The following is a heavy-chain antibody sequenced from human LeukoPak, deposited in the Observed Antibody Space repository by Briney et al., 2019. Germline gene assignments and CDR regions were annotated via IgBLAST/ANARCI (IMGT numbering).Heavy chain of an antibody. D-gene: IGHD6-19*01. J-gene: IGHJ4*02. V-gene: IGHV3-48*01. CDR1: GFTFSSYS. Sequence: QPGESLRLSCAASGFTFSSYSMNWVRQAPGKGLEWVSYISSASNTIYYAGSVKGRFTISRDNAKNSLYLQMSSLRAEDTAVYYCARDQGSSGWYVKFWGQGTLVTVSS. CDR3: ARDQGSSGWYVKF. CDR2: ISSASNTI.